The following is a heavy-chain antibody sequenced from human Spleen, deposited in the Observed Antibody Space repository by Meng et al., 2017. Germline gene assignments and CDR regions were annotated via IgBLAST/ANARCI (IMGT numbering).Heavy chain of an antibody. CDR1: GDSVSSTSAA. CDR2: TYYRSKWYN. D-gene: IGHD6-19*01. V-gene: IGHV6-1*01. J-gene: IGHJ5*02. CDR3: ARAPIAVAGQTFDP. Sequence: LHHTGHDRATPTPTLSSTCATSGDSVSSTSAAWNWISQSPSGGLEWLGRTYYRSKWYNDYAVSVKSRITINPDTSKNQFSLQLNSVTPEDTAVYYCARAPIAVAGQTFDPWGQGTLVTVSS.